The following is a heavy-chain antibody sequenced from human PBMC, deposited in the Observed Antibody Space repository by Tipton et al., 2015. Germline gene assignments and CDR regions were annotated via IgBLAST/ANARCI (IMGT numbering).Heavy chain of an antibody. CDR2: ILWNSNTI. V-gene: IGHV3-9*01. CDR1: GFTFGDYA. D-gene: IGHD4-11*01. CDR3: ARDYSNTWWFFDN. J-gene: IGHJ4*02. Sequence: QLVQSGGGVVQPGRSLRLSCSASGFTFGDYAMHWVRQAPGKGLEWVSGILWNSNTIGYADSVKGRFTISRDNAKNSLYLEMNSLRVDDTALYYCARDYSNTWWFFDNWGLGTLVTVSS.